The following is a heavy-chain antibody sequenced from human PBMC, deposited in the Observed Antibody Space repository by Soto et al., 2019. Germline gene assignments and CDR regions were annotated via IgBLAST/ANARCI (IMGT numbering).Heavy chain of an antibody. D-gene: IGHD3-22*01. CDR2: ISAYNGNT. Sequence: AAVKVSCKASGYTFTSYGISWVRQAPGQGLEWMGWISAYNGNTNYAQKLQGRVTMTTDTSTSTAYMELRSLRSDDTAVYYCARVIGYDSSGTLVVVFDYWGQGTLVTVSS. J-gene: IGHJ4*02. V-gene: IGHV1-18*01. CDR3: ARVIGYDSSGTLVVVFDY. CDR1: GYTFTSYG.